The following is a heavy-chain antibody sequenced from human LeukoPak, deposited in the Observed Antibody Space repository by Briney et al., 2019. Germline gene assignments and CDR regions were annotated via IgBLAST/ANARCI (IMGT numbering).Heavy chain of an antibody. CDR1: GGSISSSSYY. CDR3: ASHYGDYRYYFDY. CDR2: IYYSGST. V-gene: IGHV4-39*01. D-gene: IGHD4-17*01. Sequence: SETLSLTCTVSGGSISSSSYYWGWIRQPPGKGLEWIGSIYYSGSTYYNPSLKSRVTISVDTSKNQFSLKLSSVTAADTAVYYCASHYGDYRYYFDYWGQGTLVTVSS. J-gene: IGHJ4*02.